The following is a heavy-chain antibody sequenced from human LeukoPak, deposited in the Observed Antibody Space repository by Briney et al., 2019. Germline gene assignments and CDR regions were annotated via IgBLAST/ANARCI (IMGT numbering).Heavy chain of an antibody. Sequence: GESLKISCKDSGYRFTSYWIAWVRQLPGKGLEWMGIIYPGDSDTRYSPSFQGQVTLSADKSINTAYLQWSSLKASDTAMYYCARRESGARFDYWGQGTLVTVSS. CDR3: ARRESGARFDY. D-gene: IGHD1-26*01. CDR2: IYPGDSDT. V-gene: IGHV5-51*01. CDR1: GYRFTSYW. J-gene: IGHJ4*02.